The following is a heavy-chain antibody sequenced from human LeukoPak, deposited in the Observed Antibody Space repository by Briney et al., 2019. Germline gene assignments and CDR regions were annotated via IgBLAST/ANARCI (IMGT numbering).Heavy chain of an antibody. CDR3: ARGALRYPFDH. Sequence: SVKVSCKASGGTFSSYAISWVRQAPGQGLEWMGRIIPILGIANYAQKFQGRVTITADKSTSTAYMELSSLRSEDTAVYYCARGALRYPFDHWGQGTLVTVSS. CDR1: GGTFSSYA. V-gene: IGHV1-69*04. CDR2: IIPILGIA. D-gene: IGHD3-9*01. J-gene: IGHJ4*02.